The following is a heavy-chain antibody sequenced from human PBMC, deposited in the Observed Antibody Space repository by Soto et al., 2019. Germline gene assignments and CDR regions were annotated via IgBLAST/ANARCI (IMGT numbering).Heavy chain of an antibody. CDR3: AKLRSLVGATDFDY. Sequence: GGSLRLSCAASGFTFSSYAMSWVRQAPGKGLEWVSAISGSGGSTYYAESVKGRYTISRDNSKNTLYLQMNSLRAEDTAVYYCAKLRSLVGATDFDYWGQGTLVTVSS. CDR2: ISGSGGST. J-gene: IGHJ4*02. V-gene: IGHV3-23*01. CDR1: GFTFSSYA. D-gene: IGHD1-26*01.